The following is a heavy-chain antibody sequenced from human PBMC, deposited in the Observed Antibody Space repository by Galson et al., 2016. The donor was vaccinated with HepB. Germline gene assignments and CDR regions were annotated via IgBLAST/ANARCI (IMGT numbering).Heavy chain of an antibody. V-gene: IGHV4-31*03. CDR2: FYNSGIS. CDR3: ARDAPRKVMDV. D-gene: IGHD1-14*01. CDR1: GGSISSGNYY. Sequence: TLSLTCNVSGGSISSGNYYWTWIRQRPGQGLDWIGHFYNSGISCYNPSLKNRADISVDTSKNQFFLKLSSVTVADTAVYYWARDAPRKVMDVWGQGTTVIVSS. J-gene: IGHJ6*02.